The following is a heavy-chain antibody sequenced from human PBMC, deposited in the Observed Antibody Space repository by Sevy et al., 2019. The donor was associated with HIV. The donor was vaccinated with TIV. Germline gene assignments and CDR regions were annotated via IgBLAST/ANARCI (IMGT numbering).Heavy chain of an antibody. J-gene: IGHJ4*02. CDR2: ISGSGGST. CDR3: EAIATAGRDY. D-gene: IGHD6-13*01. CDR1: GFIFRSYV. Sequence: GGSLRLSCAASGFIFRSYVMTWVRQAPGKGLEWVSTISGSGGSTYYADSVKGRFTISRDNSKNTLDLEMNSLRAEDTAVYYCEAIATAGRDYWGQGTPVTVSS. V-gene: IGHV3-23*01.